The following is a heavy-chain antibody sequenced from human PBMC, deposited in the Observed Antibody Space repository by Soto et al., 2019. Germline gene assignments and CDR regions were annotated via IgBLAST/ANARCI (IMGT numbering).Heavy chain of an antibody. Sequence: GGSLRLSCAASGFTFSSYSMNWVRQAPGKGLEWVSSISSSSSYIYYADSVKGRFTISRDNAKNSLYLQMNSLRAEDTAVYYCARLPVVVAATPPPIYFDYWGQGTLVTVSS. CDR3: ARLPVVVAATPPPIYFDY. J-gene: IGHJ4*02. CDR1: GFTFSSYS. D-gene: IGHD2-15*01. V-gene: IGHV3-21*01. CDR2: ISSSSSYI.